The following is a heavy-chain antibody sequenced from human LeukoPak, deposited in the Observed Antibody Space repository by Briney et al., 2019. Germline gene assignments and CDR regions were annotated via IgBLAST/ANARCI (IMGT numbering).Heavy chain of an antibody. J-gene: IGHJ4*02. CDR2: IYTSGST. V-gene: IGHV4-4*07. CDR3: ARDRGDYAEKFSDY. CDR1: GGSISSYY. Sequence: PSETLSLTCTVSGGSISSYYWSWIRQPAGKGLEWIGRIYTSGSTNYNPSLKSRVTMSVDTSKNQFSLKLSSVTAADTAVYYCARDRGDYAEKFSDYWGQGTLVTVSS. D-gene: IGHD4-17*01.